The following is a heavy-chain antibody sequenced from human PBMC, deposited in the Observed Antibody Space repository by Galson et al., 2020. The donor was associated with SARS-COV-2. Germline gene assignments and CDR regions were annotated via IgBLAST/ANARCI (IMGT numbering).Heavy chain of an antibody. V-gene: IGHV1-69*13. CDR3: ARGEPGYCSSTSCYTLDY. J-gene: IGHJ4*02. Sequence: SVKVSCKASRGTFSSYAISWVRQAPGQGLEWMGGIIPIFGTANYAQKFQGRVTITADESTSTAYMELSSLRSEDTAVYYCARGEPGYCSSTSCYTLDYWGQGTLVTVSS. CDR1: RGTFSSYA. D-gene: IGHD2-2*02. CDR2: IIPIFGTA.